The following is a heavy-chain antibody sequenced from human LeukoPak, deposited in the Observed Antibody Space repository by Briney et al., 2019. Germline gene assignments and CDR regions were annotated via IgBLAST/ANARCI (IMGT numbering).Heavy chain of an antibody. V-gene: IGHV4-4*07. CDR2: LYTSGST. J-gene: IGHJ5*02. CDR1: GGSISSYY. CDR3: ARGYYDSSGYYRYGNWFDP. D-gene: IGHD3-22*01. Sequence: SETLSLTCTVSGGSISSYYWSWIRQPAGKGLEWIGRLYTSGSTNYNPSLKSRVTISVDKSKNQFSLKLSSVPAADTAVYYCARGYYDSSGYYRYGNWFDPWGQGTLVTVSS.